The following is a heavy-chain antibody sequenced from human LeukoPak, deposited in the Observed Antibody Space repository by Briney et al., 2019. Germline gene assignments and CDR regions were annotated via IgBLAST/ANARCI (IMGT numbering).Heavy chain of an antibody. V-gene: IGHV4-61*02. D-gene: IGHD6-19*01. Sequence: SETLSLTCTVSGGSISSGSYYWSWIRQPAGKGLEWIGRIYTSGSTHYNPSLKSRVTISVDTSRNQFSLNLISVTAADTAVYYCARHRGSSGWTYSSFYMDVWGKGTTVSISS. CDR2: IYTSGST. CDR3: ARHRGSSGWTYSSFYMDV. CDR1: GGSISSGSYY. J-gene: IGHJ6*03.